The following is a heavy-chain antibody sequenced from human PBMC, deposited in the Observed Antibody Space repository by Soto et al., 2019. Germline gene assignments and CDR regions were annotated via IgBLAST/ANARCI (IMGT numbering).Heavy chain of an antibody. J-gene: IGHJ6*02. Sequence: PCEHLNISFNGSGYILTRYCISWVRQMPLKVLEWMGRIDPSDSYTNYSPSFQGHVTISADKYISTAYLQWSSLKASETAMYYCARQGAASYYGMDVWGQGTTDTVTS. CDR1: GYILTRYC. CDR3: ARQGAASYYGMDV. D-gene: IGHD6-13*01. V-gene: IGHV5-10-1*01. CDR2: IDPSDSYT.